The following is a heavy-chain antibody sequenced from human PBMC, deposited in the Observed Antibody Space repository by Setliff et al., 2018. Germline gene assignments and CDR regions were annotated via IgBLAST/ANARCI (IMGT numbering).Heavy chain of an antibody. D-gene: IGHD3-10*01. CDR2: INTNTGNP. CDR1: GYTFTTYA. CDR3: GRASRFGTIVYRGDYYMDV. Sequence: ASVKVSCKASGYTFTTYAMGWMLQAPGQGLEWMGWINTNTGNPSYAQGFTGRFVFSLDTSVSTAYLQINSLEAEDSAVYYCGRASRFGTIVYRGDYYMDVWGKGTTVTVSS. J-gene: IGHJ6*03. V-gene: IGHV7-4-1*02.